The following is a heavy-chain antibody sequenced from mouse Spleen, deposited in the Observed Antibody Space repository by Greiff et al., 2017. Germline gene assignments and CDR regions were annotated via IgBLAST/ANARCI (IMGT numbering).Heavy chain of an antibody. CDR1: GYSFTDYN. J-gene: IGHJ4*01. Sequence: QLQESGPELVKPGASVKISCKASGYSFTDYNMNWVKQSHGKSLEWIGLINPNYGTTSYNQKFKGKATLTVDQSSSTAYMQLNSLTSEDSAVYYCARKRRTYYGSRGAMDDWGQGTSVTVSS. D-gene: IGHD1-1*01. CDR3: ARKRRTYYGSRGAMDD. V-gene: IGHV1-39*01. CDR2: INPNYGTT.